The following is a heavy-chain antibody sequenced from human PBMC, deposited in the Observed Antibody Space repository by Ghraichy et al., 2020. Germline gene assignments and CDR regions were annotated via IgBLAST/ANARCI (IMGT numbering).Heavy chain of an antibody. Sequence: GESLNISCEVSGFTLRDFYMSWIRQAPGKGLEWISYISDDTTRKYYADSVRGRFTVSRDNAGYSVFLQMNFLTPEDTAVYYCARRYRAFDIWGQGTVVTVSS. D-gene: IGHD1-26*01. CDR3: ARRYRAFDI. CDR2: ISDDTTRK. J-gene: IGHJ3*02. CDR1: GFTLRDFY. V-gene: IGHV3-11*01.